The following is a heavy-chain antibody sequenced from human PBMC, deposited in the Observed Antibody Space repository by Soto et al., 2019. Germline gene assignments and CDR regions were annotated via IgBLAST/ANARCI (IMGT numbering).Heavy chain of an antibody. CDR2: IIPIFGTA. J-gene: IGHJ4*02. CDR3: ARGTGGRIAARLGPPFDY. Sequence: QVQLVQSGAEVKKPGSSVKVSCKASGGTFSSYAISWVRQAPGQGLEWMGGIIPIFGTANYAQKFQGRVTITADESTSTAYMERSSRRYEDTAVYYCARGTGGRIAARLGPPFDYWGQGTLVTVSS. V-gene: IGHV1-69*01. CDR1: GGTFSSYA. D-gene: IGHD6-6*01.